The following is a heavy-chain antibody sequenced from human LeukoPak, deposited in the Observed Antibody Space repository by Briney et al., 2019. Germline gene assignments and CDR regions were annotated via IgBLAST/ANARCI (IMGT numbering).Heavy chain of an antibody. CDR2: INHRGST. Sequence: SETLSLTCAVYGGSFSGYYWSWIRQPPGKGLEWIGEINHRGSTNYNPSLKSRVTISVDTTKNQFSLKLSSVTAADTAVYYCAIRFLEWYAFDIWGQGTMVTVSS. D-gene: IGHD3-3*01. J-gene: IGHJ3*02. CDR1: GGSFSGYY. CDR3: AIRFLEWYAFDI. V-gene: IGHV4-34*01.